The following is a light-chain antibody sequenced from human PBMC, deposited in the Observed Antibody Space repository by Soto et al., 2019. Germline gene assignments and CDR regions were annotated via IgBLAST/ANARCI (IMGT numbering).Light chain of an antibody. CDR1: QSVTSNY. Sequence: EIVLTQSPDTLSLSPGERATLSCRASQSVTSNYLAWYQQKPGQAPRRLIFGASSRATGIPDKFSGSGSGTDFTLTISRLEPDDFAVYYCQRYGGPSWTFGQGTRVEIK. CDR2: GAS. V-gene: IGKV3-20*01. CDR3: QRYGGPSWT. J-gene: IGKJ1*01.